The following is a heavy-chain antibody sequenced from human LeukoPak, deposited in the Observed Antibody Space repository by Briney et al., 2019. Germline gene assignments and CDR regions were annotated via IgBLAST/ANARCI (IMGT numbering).Heavy chain of an antibody. D-gene: IGHD3-10*01. CDR1: GFTFSSYS. CDR2: ISSSSSYI. CDR3: ARDMAHYYGMDV. Sequence: PGGSLRLSCAASGFTFSSYSRNWARQAPGKGLECVSSISSSSSYIYYADSVKGRFTISRDNAKNSLYLQMNSLRAEDTAVYYCARDMAHYYGMDVWGKGTTVTVSS. V-gene: IGHV3-21*01. J-gene: IGHJ6*04.